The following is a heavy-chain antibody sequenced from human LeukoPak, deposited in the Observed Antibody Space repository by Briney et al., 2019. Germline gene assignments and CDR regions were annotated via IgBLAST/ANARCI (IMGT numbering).Heavy chain of an antibody. V-gene: IGHV3-48*01. J-gene: IGHJ4*02. CDR1: GFTFSSYS. CDR2: ISSSSTI. D-gene: IGHD3-10*01. CDR3: ARVLSVSYYGSGSYYPDY. Sequence: PGGSLRLSCAASGFTFSSYSMNWVRQAPGKGLEWVLYISSSSTIYYADSVKGRFTISRDNAKNSLYLQMNSLRAEDTAVYYCARVLSVSYYGSGSYYPDYWGQGTLVTVSS.